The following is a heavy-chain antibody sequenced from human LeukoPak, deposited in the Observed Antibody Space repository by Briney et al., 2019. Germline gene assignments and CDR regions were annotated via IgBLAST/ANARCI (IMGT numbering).Heavy chain of an antibody. Sequence: APVKVSCKASGYILTDYYMHWVRQAPGQGLEWMGWINPNSGDTNYAQKFQGRVTMTRDTSISTVYMELSRLRSDDTAVYYCARDGYYYDDSGYYYYWGQGTLVTVSS. CDR2: INPNSGDT. CDR3: ARDGYYYDDSGYYYY. V-gene: IGHV1-2*02. J-gene: IGHJ4*02. CDR1: GYILTDYY. D-gene: IGHD3-22*01.